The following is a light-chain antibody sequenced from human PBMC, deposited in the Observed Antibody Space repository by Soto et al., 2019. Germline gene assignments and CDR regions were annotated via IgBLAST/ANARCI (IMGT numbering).Light chain of an antibody. CDR2: DVS. CDR1: SSDVGGYNY. CDR3: SSYTHSSTLVV. Sequence: QSALTQPASVSGSPGQSITISCTGTSSDVGGYNYVSWYQQHPGKAPKLTIYDVSNRPSGVSNRFSGSKSGNTASLTISGLQAEDEADYYCSSYTHSSTLVVFGGGTKLTVL. J-gene: IGLJ2*01. V-gene: IGLV2-14*01.